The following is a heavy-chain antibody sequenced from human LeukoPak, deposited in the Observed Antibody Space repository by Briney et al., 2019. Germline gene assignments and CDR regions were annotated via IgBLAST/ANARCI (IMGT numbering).Heavy chain of an antibody. CDR1: GFTFSSYS. D-gene: IGHD2-2*01. J-gene: IGHJ6*02. Sequence: GGSLRLSCAASGFTFSSYSMNWVRQAPGKGLEWVSSISSSSSYIYYADSVKGRFTISRDNAKNSLYLQMNSLRAEDTAVYYCARGRCSSTSCYPAYYYYYYGMDVWGQGTTVTVSS. CDR3: ARGRCSSTSCYPAYYYYYYGMDV. V-gene: IGHV3-21*01. CDR2: ISSSSSYI.